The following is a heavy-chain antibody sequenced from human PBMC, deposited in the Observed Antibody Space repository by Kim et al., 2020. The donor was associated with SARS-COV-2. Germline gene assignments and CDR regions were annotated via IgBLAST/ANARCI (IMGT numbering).Heavy chain of an antibody. J-gene: IGHJ6*02. V-gene: IGHV4-31*03. CDR1: GGSISSGGYY. D-gene: IGHD3-22*01. CDR2: IYYSGST. CDR3: ARDKTYYYDSSGYYYDYYYGMDV. Sequence: SETLSLTCTVSGGSISSGGYYWSWIRQHPGKGLEWIGYIYYSGSTYYNPSLKSRVTISVDTSKNQFSLKLSSVTAADTAVYYCARDKTYYYDSSGYYYDYYYGMDVWGQGTTVTVSS.